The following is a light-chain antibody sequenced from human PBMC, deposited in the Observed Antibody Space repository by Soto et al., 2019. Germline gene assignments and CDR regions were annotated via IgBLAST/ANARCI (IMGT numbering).Light chain of an antibody. CDR1: QSIKSW. J-gene: IGKJ4*01. CDR2: KAS. CDR3: HQRAGWPPT. V-gene: IGKV1-5*03. Sequence: DIHMTQSPSTLSASVLDIVTITCLASQSIKSWLAWYQQKPGKAPKLLIYKASTLKSGVPSRFSGSGSGTDFTLTINSLEPEDFAVYFCHQRAGWPPTFGGGTKVDIK.